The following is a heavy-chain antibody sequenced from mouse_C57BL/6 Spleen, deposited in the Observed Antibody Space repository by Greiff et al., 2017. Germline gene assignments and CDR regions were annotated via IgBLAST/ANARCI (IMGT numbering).Heavy chain of an antibody. CDR2: IYPGSGST. V-gene: IGHV1-55*01. CDR1: GYTFTSYW. CDR3: ARGRRGYAMDY. Sequence: QVQLQQPGAELVKPGASVKMSCKASGYTFTSYWITWVKQRPGQGLEWIGDIYPGSGSTNYNEKFKSKATLTVDTSSSTAYMQLSSLTSEYSAVYYCARGRRGYAMDYWGQGTSVTVSS. J-gene: IGHJ4*01.